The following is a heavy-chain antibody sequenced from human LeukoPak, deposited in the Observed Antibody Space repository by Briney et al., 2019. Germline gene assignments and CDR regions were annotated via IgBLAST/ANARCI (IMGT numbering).Heavy chain of an antibody. CDR2: ISTDGSTT. D-gene: IGHD6-19*01. CDR3: AKDGGAVAGTIVN. J-gene: IGHJ4*02. Sequence: GGSLRLSCAASGFTFSTYWIHWVRQAPGKGLVWVSRISTDGSTTNYADSVKGRFTISRDNSKNTLYLQINSLRAEDTAVYYCAKDGGAVAGTIVNWGQGTLVTVSS. V-gene: IGHV3-74*01. CDR1: GFTFSTYW.